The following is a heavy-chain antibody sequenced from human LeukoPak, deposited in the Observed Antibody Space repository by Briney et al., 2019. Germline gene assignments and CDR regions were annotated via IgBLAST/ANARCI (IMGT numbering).Heavy chain of an antibody. CDR3: ASADGDRHPPSIDY. V-gene: IGHV1-8*01. Sequence: ASVKVSCKASGYTFTSYDINWVRQATGQGLEWMGWMNPNSGNTGYAQKFQGRDTMTRNTSISTAYMELSSLRSEDTAVYYCASADGDRHPPSIDYWGQGTLVTVSS. CDR2: MNPNSGNT. D-gene: IGHD4-17*01. J-gene: IGHJ4*02. CDR1: GYTFTSYD.